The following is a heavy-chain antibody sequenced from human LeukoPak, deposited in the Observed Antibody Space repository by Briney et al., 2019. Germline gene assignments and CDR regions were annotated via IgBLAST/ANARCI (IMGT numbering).Heavy chain of an antibody. Sequence: GGSLRLSCAASGFTFSSYSMNWVRQAPGKGLEWVSYISSSSSTIYYADSVKGRFTISRDNAKNSLYLQMNSLRAEDTAVYYCAASRAMVRGVKYYYGMDVWGQGTTVTGSS. CDR2: ISSSSSTI. V-gene: IGHV3-48*01. J-gene: IGHJ6*02. D-gene: IGHD3-10*01. CDR1: GFTFSSYS. CDR3: AASRAMVRGVKYYYGMDV.